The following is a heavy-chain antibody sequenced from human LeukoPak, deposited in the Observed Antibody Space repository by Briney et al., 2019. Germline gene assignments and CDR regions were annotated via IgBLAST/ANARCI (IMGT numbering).Heavy chain of an antibody. V-gene: IGHV3-7*05. CDR2: IKQDGSEK. J-gene: IGHJ4*02. CDR1: GFTFSSYW. CDR3: ARDWARGYSSSWYYFDY. Sequence: GGSLRLSCAAYGFTFSSYWMSWVRQAPGKGLERVATIKQDGSEKYYGDSVRGRFTISRDNAKNSLYLQMNSLRAEDTAVYYCARDWARGYSSSWYYFDYWGQGTLVTVSS. D-gene: IGHD6-13*01.